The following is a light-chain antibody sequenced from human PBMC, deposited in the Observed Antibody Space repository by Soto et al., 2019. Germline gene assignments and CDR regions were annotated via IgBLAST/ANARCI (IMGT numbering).Light chain of an antibody. CDR3: QQGHNWPLT. V-gene: IGKV3-15*01. J-gene: IGKJ2*01. Sequence: EIVMTQSPATLSVSPGESATLSCRASQSISSELAWYQQKPGQPPRLLIYGASTRATGVPARFTGSGSGSDFTLTISGLQSEDFAVYYCQQGHNWPLTFGRGTRLEI. CDR1: QSISSE. CDR2: GAS.